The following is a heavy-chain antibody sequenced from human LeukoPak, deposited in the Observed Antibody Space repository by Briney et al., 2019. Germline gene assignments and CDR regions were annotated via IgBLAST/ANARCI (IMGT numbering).Heavy chain of an antibody. CDR3: ARCIAAAGGGWYYYL. D-gene: IGHD6-13*01. J-gene: IGHJ2*01. CDR2: MNPNRGNT. CDR1: GYTFHSYD. Sequence: ASVKVSCKAFGYTFHSYDINWVRQATGQGLEWMGWMNPNRGNTGYAQKFQSRVTMTRNTSISTAYMELSSLRSEDTAVYYCARCIAAAGGGWYYYLWGRGTLVAVSS. V-gene: IGHV1-8*01.